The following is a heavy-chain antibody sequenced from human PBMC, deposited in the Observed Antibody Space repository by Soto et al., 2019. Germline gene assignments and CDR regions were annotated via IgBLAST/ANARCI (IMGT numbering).Heavy chain of an antibody. V-gene: IGHV3-15*07. CDR2: IKSKTDGGTT. CDR3: TTRSGYYSHYYYGMDV. D-gene: IGHD3-3*01. J-gene: IGHJ6*02. CDR1: GFTFSNAW. Sequence: GGSLRLSCAASGFTFSNAWMNWVRQAPGKGLEWVGRIKSKTDGGTTDYAAPVKGRFTISRDDSKNTLYLQMNSLKTEDTAVYYCTTRSGYYSHYYYGMDVWGQGTTVTVSS.